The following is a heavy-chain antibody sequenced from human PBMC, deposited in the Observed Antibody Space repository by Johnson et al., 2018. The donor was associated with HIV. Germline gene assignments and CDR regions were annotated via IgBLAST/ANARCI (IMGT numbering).Heavy chain of an antibody. CDR3: ASQLGATGAFDI. V-gene: IGHV3-66*04. CDR2: IYSGGST. D-gene: IGHD1-26*01. CDR1: GFTVSSNY. Sequence: VQLVESGGGVVQPGGSLRLSCAASGFTVSSNYMSWVRQAPGKGLEWVSVIYSGGSTYYADSLEGRFTISRDKSKNTVYLQMNSLRAEDTALYYCASQLGATGAFDIWGQGTMVTVSS. J-gene: IGHJ3*02.